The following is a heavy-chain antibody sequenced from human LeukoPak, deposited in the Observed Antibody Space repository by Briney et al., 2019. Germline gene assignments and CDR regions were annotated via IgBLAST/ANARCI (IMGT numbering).Heavy chain of an antibody. D-gene: IGHD3-10*01. CDR1: GFTFSSYG. Sequence: PGGSLRLSCAASGFTFSSYGMHWVRQAPGKGLEWVAVISYDGSNKYYADPVKGRFTISRDNSKNTLYLQMNSLRAEDTAVYYCAKSVRFGNMGVDYWGQGTLVTVSS. J-gene: IGHJ4*02. V-gene: IGHV3-30*18. CDR3: AKSVRFGNMGVDY. CDR2: ISYDGSNK.